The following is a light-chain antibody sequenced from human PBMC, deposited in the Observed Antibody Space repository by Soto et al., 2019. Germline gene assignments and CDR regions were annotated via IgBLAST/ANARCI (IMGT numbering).Light chain of an antibody. V-gene: IGKV3-15*01. Sequence: EVVMTQSPATLSVSPGESVTLSCRASQSVGNTLAWYQHKPGQPPSLLIYDTSTRATGVPARFSGSRSGPEFTLTISSLQYEDFAIYYCQPYNNWPLTFGGGTKVESK. CDR3: QPYNNWPLT. J-gene: IGKJ4*01. CDR2: DTS. CDR1: QSVGNT.